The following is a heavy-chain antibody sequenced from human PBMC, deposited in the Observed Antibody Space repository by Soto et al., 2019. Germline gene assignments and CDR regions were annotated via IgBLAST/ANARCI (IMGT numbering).Heavy chain of an antibody. V-gene: IGHV1-58*02. J-gene: IGHJ6*02. CDR3: SADHPHTAIGWPV. CDR2: IVVASGRT. Sequence: ASVKVSCKASGFDFGSFGIQFLRQTRGRGFEWIGWIVVASGRTNYARQFQGRVAFSRDMSSTTAYMDLYDLKSDDTAVYFCSADHPHTAIGWPVWGQGTTVTVSS. CDR1: GFDFGSFG.